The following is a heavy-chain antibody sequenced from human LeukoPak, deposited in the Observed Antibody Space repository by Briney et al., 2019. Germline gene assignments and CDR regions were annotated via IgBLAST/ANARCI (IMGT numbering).Heavy chain of an antibody. D-gene: IGHD6-19*01. CDR1: GGSISSYY. CDR3: ARGGSGWLID. CDR2: IYYSGST. J-gene: IGHJ4*02. V-gene: IGHV4-59*01. Sequence: SSETLSLTRTVSGGSISSYYWSWIRQPPGKGLEWIGYIYYSGSTNYNPSLKSRVTISVDTSRNQFSLKLSSVTAADTAVYYCARGGSGWLIDWGQGTLVTVSS.